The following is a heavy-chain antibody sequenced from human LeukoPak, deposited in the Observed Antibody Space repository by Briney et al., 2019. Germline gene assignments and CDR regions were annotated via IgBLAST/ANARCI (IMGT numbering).Heavy chain of an antibody. Sequence: GGSLRLSCAGSGFSFNTYGMHWVRQAPGKALEWVAVIGGDGNTKFYADSVKGRFTLSRDNSANTMYLQMNSLRSDDTAVFYCAREGKWGEWYFDLWGRGTQVTVS. CDR2: IGGDGNTK. CDR1: GFSFNTYG. D-gene: IGHD3-16*01. V-gene: IGHV3-30*03. CDR3: AREGKWGEWYFDL. J-gene: IGHJ2*01.